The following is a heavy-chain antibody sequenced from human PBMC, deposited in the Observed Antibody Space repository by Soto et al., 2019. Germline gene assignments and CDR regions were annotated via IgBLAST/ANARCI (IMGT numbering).Heavy chain of an antibody. V-gene: IGHV3-33*01. J-gene: IGHJ6*03. D-gene: IGHD2-15*01. Sequence: GGSLRLSCAASGFTFSGFGMHWVRQAPGKGLEWMAVIWFDGSNKYYADSVKGRFTISRDNSKNTLYLQMDSLRAEDTAVYYCARDVGYYYYMDVWGKGTTVTVSS. CDR3: ARDVGYYYYMDV. CDR1: GFTFSGFG. CDR2: IWFDGSNK.